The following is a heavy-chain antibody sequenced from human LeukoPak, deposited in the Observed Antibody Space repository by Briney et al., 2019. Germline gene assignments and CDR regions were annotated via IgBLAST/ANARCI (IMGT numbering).Heavy chain of an antibody. CDR3: ARGLGIVVVPAAMVPWFDP. CDR1: GFTFSSYA. J-gene: IGHJ5*02. D-gene: IGHD2-2*01. Sequence: PGGSLRLSCAASGFTFSSYAMSWVRQAPGKGLEWVSGISGSDGSTNYADSVKGRFTISRDNSKNTLYLQMNSLRAEDTAVYYCARGLGIVVVPAAMVPWFDPWGQGTLVTVSS. V-gene: IGHV3-23*01. CDR2: ISGSDGST.